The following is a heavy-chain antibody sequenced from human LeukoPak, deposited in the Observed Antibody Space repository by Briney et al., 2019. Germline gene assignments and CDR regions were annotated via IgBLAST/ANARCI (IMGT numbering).Heavy chain of an antibody. Sequence: GASVKVSCKASGYTFTGYYMHWVRQAPGQGLEWMGWINPNSGGTNYAQKFQGRVTMTRDTSISTAYMELSRLRSDDTAVYYCARDGYNSRWYYYHGMDVWGQGTTVTVSS. CDR1: GYTFTGYY. CDR3: ARDGYNSRWYYYHGMDV. D-gene: IGHD5-24*01. CDR2: INPNSGGT. V-gene: IGHV1-2*02. J-gene: IGHJ6*02.